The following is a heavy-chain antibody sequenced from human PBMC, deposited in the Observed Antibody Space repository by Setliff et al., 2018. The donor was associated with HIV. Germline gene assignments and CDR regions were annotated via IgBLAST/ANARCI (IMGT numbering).Heavy chain of an antibody. CDR3: ARVSRSVRVVVRYSDY. V-gene: IGHV1-18*01. J-gene: IGHJ4*02. CDR1: GYNFTDYD. Sequence: ASVKVSCKASGYNFTDYDINWVRQAPGQGLEWMGWISAYNGNTNYAQKLQGRVTMTTDTSTSTAYMELRSLRSDDTAVYYCARVSRSVRVVVRYSDYWGQGTLVTVSS. CDR2: ISAYNGNT. D-gene: IGHD3-22*01.